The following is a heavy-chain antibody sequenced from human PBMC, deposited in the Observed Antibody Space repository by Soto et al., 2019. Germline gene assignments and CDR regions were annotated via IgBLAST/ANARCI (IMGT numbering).Heavy chain of an antibody. J-gene: IGHJ1*01. CDR3: ARAAAVPFSAMVTYFQH. D-gene: IGHD5-18*01. V-gene: IGHV3-23*01. Sequence: PGGSLRLSCAASGLTFSTYAMNWVRQAPGKGLEWVSVISGSAGSTYYADSVKGRFTISRDNSKNTLYLQMNSLRAEDTAVYYCARAAAVPFSAMVTYFQHWGQGTLVTVSS. CDR1: GLTFSTYA. CDR2: ISGSAGST.